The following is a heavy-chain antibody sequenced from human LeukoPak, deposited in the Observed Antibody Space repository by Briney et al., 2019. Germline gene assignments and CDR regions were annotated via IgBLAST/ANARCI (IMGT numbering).Heavy chain of an antibody. V-gene: IGHV3-23*01. CDR3: AKGPGIAVAGAKFDP. CDR2: ISGSGGST. Sequence: GGPLRLSCAASGFTFSSYAMSWVRQAPGKGLEWVSAISGSGGSTYYADSVKGRFTISRDNSKNTLYLQMNSLRAEDTAVYYCAKGPGIAVAGAKFDPWGQGTLVTVSS. J-gene: IGHJ5*02. CDR1: GFTFSSYA. D-gene: IGHD6-19*01.